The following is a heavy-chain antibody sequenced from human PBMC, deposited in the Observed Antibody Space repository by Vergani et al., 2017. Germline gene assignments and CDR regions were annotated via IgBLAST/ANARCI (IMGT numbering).Heavy chain of an antibody. CDR2: LSASDRRT. Sequence: EVQLLESGGDLVQPGGSLRPSCAASGFTFIMHAMSWVRQAPGKGLEWVSTLSASDRRTHYADSVKGRFTISRDNSKNTLFLHMNRLRPEDTAVYYCAKVGRSEVAGTFGAFDIWGQGTMVTVSS. CDR1: GFTFIMHA. J-gene: IGHJ3*02. D-gene: IGHD6-19*01. V-gene: IGHV3-23*01. CDR3: AKVGRSEVAGTFGAFDI.